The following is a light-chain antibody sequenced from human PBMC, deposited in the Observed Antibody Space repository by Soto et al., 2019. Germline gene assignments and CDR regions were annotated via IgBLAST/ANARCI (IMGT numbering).Light chain of an antibody. CDR1: SSNIGSNS. V-gene: IGLV1-44*01. Sequence: QSVLTQPPSASGTPGQRVTISCSGSSSNIGSNSVNWYQHLPGTAPKLLIYSNIQRPSGVPDRFSGSKSGTSASLAISRLQSEDEADYYCAAWDDSLDGYVFGTGTKVTVL. CDR2: SNI. CDR3: AAWDDSLDGYV. J-gene: IGLJ1*01.